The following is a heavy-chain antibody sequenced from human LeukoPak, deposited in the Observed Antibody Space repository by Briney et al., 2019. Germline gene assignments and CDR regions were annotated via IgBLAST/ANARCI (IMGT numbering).Heavy chain of an antibody. Sequence: ASVKVSCKASGYTFTSYYMHWVRQAPGQGLEWMGWINTNTGNPTYAQGFTGRFVFSLDTSVSTAYLQISSLKAEDTAVYYCARDRSPDPEYYYYYMDVWGKGTTVTVSS. D-gene: IGHD1-14*01. CDR3: ARDRSPDPEYYYYYMDV. CDR1: GYTFTSYY. CDR2: INTNTGNP. J-gene: IGHJ6*03. V-gene: IGHV7-4-1*02.